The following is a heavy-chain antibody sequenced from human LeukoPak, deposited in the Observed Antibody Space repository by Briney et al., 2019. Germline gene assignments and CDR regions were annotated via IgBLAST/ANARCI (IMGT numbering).Heavy chain of an antibody. D-gene: IGHD3-16*01. CDR2: INHSGST. Sequence: PGGSLRLSCAASGFTFSSYAMSWIRQPPGKGLEWIGEINHSGSTKYNPSLKSRVTISVDTSKNQFSLKLSSVTAADTAVYYCARGGGLGLRYWGQGTLVTVSS. CDR3: ARGGGLGLRY. V-gene: IGHV4-34*01. J-gene: IGHJ4*02. CDR1: GFTFSSYA.